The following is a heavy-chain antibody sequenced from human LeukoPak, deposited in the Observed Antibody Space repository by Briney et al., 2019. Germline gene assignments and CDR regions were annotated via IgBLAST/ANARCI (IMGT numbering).Heavy chain of an antibody. D-gene: IGHD6-19*01. CDR2: ISYDGSNK. V-gene: IGHV3-30*04. Sequence: QPGRSLRLSCAASGFTFSSYAMHWVRQAPGKGLEWVAVISYDGSNKYYADSVKGRFTISRDNSKNTLYLQMNSLRAEDTAVYYCARDQGESSGWFDYWGQGTLVTGSS. J-gene: IGHJ4*02. CDR1: GFTFSSYA. CDR3: ARDQGESSGWFDY.